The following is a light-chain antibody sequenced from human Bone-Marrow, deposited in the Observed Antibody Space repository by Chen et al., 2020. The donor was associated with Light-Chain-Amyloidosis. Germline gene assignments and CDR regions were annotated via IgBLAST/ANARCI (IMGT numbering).Light chain of an antibody. V-gene: IGLV2-14*01. CDR3: SSYTITNTLV. Sequence: QSALTQPASVSGSPGQSITISCTGTSSDVGGDNHVSWYQQHPDKAPKLMIYEVTTRPSWVPDRFSGSKSDNTASLTISGLQTEDGADYFCSSYTITNTLVFGSGTRVTVL. CDR1: SSDVGGDNH. J-gene: IGLJ1*01. CDR2: EVT.